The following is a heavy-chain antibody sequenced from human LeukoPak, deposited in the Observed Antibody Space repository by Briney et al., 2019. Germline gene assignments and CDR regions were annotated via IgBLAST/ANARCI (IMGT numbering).Heavy chain of an antibody. CDR2: INHSGST. CDR3: ASLEMATQTRFDY. CDR1: GGSISSGGYN. J-gene: IGHJ4*02. D-gene: IGHD5-24*01. V-gene: IGHV4-30-2*01. Sequence: PSQTLSLTCTVSGGSISSGGYNWSWIRQPPGKGLEWIGEINHSGSTNYNPSLKSRVTISVDTSKNQFSLKLSSVTAADTAVYYCASLEMATQTRFDYWGQGTLVTVSS.